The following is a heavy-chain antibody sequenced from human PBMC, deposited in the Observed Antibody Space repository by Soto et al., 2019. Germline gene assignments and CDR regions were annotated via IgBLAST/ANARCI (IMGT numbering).Heavy chain of an antibody. CDR2: IYYSGST. D-gene: IGHD3-16*01. J-gene: IGHJ5*02. Sequence: SETLSLTCTVSGGSISSSSYYLGWIRQPPGKGLEWIGSIYYSGSTYYNPSLKSRVTISVDTSKNQFSLKLSSVTAADTAVYYCARHVWGTYDPYNWFDPWGQGTLVTVSS. V-gene: IGHV4-39*01. CDR3: ARHVWGTYDPYNWFDP. CDR1: GGSISSSSYY.